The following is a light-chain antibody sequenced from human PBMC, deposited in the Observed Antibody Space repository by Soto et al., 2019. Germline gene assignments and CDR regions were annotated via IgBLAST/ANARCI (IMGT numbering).Light chain of an antibody. CDR2: EVS. V-gene: IGLV2-14*01. J-gene: IGLJ2*01. Sequence: QSALTQPASVSGSPGQSITISCTGTSSDVGSYNSVSWYRQHPGKAPKLMLYEVSNRPSGVSNRFSGSKSGNTASLTISGLQAEDEADYYCSSYTSSTTVVFGGGTKLTVL. CDR3: SSYTSSTTVV. CDR1: SSDVGSYNS.